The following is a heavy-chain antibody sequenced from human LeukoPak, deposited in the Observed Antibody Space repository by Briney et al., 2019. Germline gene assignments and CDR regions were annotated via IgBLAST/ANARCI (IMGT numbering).Heavy chain of an antibody. D-gene: IGHD3-9*01. J-gene: IGHJ4*02. Sequence: SETLSLTCAVYGGSFSGYYWSWIRQPPGKGLEWIGEINRSGSTNYNPSLKSRVTISVDTSKNQFSLKLSSVTAADTAVYYCARCPYYDILTGYYNGDAFDYWGQGTLVTVSS. CDR3: ARCPYYDILTGYYNGDAFDY. V-gene: IGHV4-34*01. CDR2: INRSGST. CDR1: GGSFSGYY.